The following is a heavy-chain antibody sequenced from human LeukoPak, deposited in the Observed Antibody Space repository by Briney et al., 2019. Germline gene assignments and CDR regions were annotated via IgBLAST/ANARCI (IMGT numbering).Heavy chain of an antibody. CDR1: GYTFTIYG. Sequence: ASVTVSFTASGYTFTIYGISWVRQAPGQGHEWKGWSSAYNGYTYYAQKLQRSVTMITDTSTSTAYMELRSLRSDDTAVYYCARVDYDFWSGYYFDYWGQGTLVTVSS. V-gene: IGHV1-18*01. J-gene: IGHJ4*02. D-gene: IGHD3-3*01. CDR2: SSAYNGYT. CDR3: ARVDYDFWSGYYFDY.